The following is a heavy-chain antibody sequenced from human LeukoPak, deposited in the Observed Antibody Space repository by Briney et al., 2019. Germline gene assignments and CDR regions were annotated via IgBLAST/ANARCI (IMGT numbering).Heavy chain of an antibody. D-gene: IGHD3-22*01. CDR2: ISAYNGNT. CDR1: GYTFTSYG. Sequence: ASVKVSCKASGYTFTSYGISWVRQAPGQGLEWMGWISAYNGNTNYAQKLQGRVTMTTDTSTSTAYMELRSLRSDDTAVYYCARVGYYDSSGYPIGDHWGQGTLVTVSS. CDR3: ARVGYYDSSGYPIGDH. J-gene: IGHJ4*02. V-gene: IGHV1-18*01.